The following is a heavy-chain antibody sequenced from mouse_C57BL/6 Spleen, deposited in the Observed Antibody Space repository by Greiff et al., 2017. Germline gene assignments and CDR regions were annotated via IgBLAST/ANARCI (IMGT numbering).Heavy chain of an antibody. CDR1: GYTFTDYY. CDR3: AIYGYDDAMDY. V-gene: IGHV1-26*01. D-gene: IGHD2-2*01. CDR2: INPNNGGT. Sequence: EVQLQQSGPELVKPGASVKISCKASGYTFTDYYMNWVKQSHGKSLEWIGDINPNNGGTSYNQKFKGKATLTVDKSSSTAYMELRSLTSEDSAVYYCAIYGYDDAMDYWGQGTSVTVSS. J-gene: IGHJ4*01.